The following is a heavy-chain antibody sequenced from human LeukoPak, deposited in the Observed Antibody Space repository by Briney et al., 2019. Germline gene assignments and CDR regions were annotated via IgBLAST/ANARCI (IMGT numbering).Heavy chain of an antibody. Sequence: GGSLRLSCGASGFTFSDYAMLWVRQAPGKGLEWISFISGDRSTIFLADSVRGRFITSRDNAQNSLYLQMNSLRAEDTAVYYCARDRPIVGAIDFWGQRTLVTVSS. D-gene: IGHD1-26*01. V-gene: IGHV3-48*04. CDR1: GFTFSDYA. CDR2: ISGDRSTI. CDR3: ARDRPIVGAIDF. J-gene: IGHJ4*02.